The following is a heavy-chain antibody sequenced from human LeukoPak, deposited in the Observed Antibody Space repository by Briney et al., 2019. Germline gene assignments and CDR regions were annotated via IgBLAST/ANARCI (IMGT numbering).Heavy chain of an antibody. V-gene: IGHV3-30*04. J-gene: IGHJ4*02. D-gene: IGHD2-15*01. CDR2: ISYDGSNK. CDR3: ARGYCSGGSCYSYFDY. Sequence: QSGGSLRLSCAASGVTFSSYAMHWVRQAPGKGLEWVAVISYDGSNKYYADSVKGRFTISRDNSKNTLYLQMNSLRAEDTAVYYCARGYCSGGSCYSYFDYWGQGTLVTVSS. CDR1: GVTFSSYA.